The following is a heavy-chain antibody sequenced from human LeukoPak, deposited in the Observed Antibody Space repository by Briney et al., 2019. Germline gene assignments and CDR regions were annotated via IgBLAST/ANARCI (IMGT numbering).Heavy chain of an antibody. CDR2: IYSGGST. J-gene: IGHJ4*02. Sequence: QAGGSLRLSCAASGFTVSSNYMSWVRQAPGKELEWVSVIYSGGSTYYADSVKGRFTISRRNSKNTLYLQMNSLRAEDTAVYYCARDCILQGFGYWGQGTLVTVSS. V-gene: IGHV3-53*04. CDR1: GFTVSSNY. CDR3: ARDCILQGFGY. D-gene: IGHD2-8*01.